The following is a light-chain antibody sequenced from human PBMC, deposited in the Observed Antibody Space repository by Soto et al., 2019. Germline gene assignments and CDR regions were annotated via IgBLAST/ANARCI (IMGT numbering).Light chain of an antibody. J-gene: IGLJ1*01. CDR3: SSYTSRATRV. Sequence: QSVLTQPPSVSAAPGQKVTISCSGSSSNIGGNSVSWYQQLPGTAPKLLIYDDNKRPSGVSNRFSGSKSGNTASLTISGLQAEDEADYYCSSYTSRATRVFGTGTKVTVL. V-gene: IGLV1-51*01. CDR2: DDN. CDR1: SSNIGGNS.